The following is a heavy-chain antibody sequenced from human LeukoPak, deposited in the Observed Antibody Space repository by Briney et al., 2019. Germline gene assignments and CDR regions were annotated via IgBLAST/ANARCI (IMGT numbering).Heavy chain of an antibody. J-gene: IGHJ5*02. V-gene: IGHV3-7*01. CDR3: ARGRYYDFYP. CDR1: GFTFSNYW. Sequence: GGSLRLSRAASGFTFSNYWMNWVRQAPGKGLEWVANIKQDGSEQYYVDSVKGRFTISRDNTKNSLYLQMNSLRAEDRAVYYCARGRYYDFYPWGQGTLVTVSS. CDR2: IKQDGSEQ. D-gene: IGHD3-3*01.